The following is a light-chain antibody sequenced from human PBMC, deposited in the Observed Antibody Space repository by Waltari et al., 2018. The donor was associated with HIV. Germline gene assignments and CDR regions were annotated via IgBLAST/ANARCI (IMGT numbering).Light chain of an antibody. CDR2: WAS. CDR1: QSLLFRSDNKNY. CDR3: QQYYSSPT. V-gene: IGKV4-1*01. Sequence: DIVMTQSPDSLAVSLGERATINCKSSQSLLFRSDNKNYLTWYQQKPGQPPKLLIYWASTRESGVPDRFIGSGSGTDFTLTISSLQAEDVAVYYCQQYYSSPTFGQGTKVEIK. J-gene: IGKJ1*01.